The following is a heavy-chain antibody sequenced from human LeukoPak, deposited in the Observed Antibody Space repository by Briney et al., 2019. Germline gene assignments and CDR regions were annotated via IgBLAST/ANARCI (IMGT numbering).Heavy chain of an antibody. CDR1: GYTFTDYY. V-gene: IGHV1-2*02. J-gene: IGHJ4*02. D-gene: IGHD5-18*01. CDR3: ARGRWLQLWGDY. Sequence: EASVKVSCKASGYTFTDYYIHWVRQAPGQGPEWVGWINSNTGDTKYAQKFQDRVTLTQDTSISTAYMELSRLESDDTAVFYCARGRWLQLWGDYWGQGTPLTVSS. CDR2: INSNTGDT.